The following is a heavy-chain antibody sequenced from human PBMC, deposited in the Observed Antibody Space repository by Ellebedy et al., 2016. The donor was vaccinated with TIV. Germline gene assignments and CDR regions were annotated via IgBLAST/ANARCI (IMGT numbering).Heavy chain of an antibody. D-gene: IGHD1-26*01. CDR3: ARHVGIRDGFDI. CDR2: VYKRETP. CDR1: GGSIPSYR. Sequence: MPSETLSLTCTVSGGSIPSYRWRWIRQVPGEGLEWIGDVYKRETPNYNPSLKSRVTISVDMYKNRLSLKMTSVTVADTAVYYCARHVGIRDGFDIWGQGTLVIVSS. J-gene: IGHJ2*01. V-gene: IGHV4-59*01.